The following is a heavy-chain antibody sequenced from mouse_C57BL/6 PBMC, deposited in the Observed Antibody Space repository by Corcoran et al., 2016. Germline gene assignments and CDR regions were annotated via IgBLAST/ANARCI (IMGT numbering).Heavy chain of an antibody. V-gene: IGHV1-80*01. CDR1: GYAFSSYW. J-gene: IGHJ2*01. CDR2: IYPGDGDT. CDR3: ARRDDGYLVDY. D-gene: IGHD2-3*01. Sequence: QVQLQQSGAELVKPGASVKISCKASGYAFSSYWMNWVKQRPGKGLERIGQIYPGDGDTNYNGKFKGKATLTADKSSSTAYMQLSSRTSEDSAVYFCARRDDGYLVDYWGQGTTLTVSS.